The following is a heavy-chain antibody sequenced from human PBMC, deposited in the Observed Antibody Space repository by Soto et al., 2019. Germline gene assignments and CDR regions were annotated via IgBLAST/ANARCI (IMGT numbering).Heavy chain of an antibody. CDR2: ISYDGSNK. CDR1: GFTFSSYG. CDR3: AKDQEWLFSYFDY. J-gene: IGHJ4*02. D-gene: IGHD3-3*01. Sequence: GGSLRLSCAASGFTFSSYGMHWVRQAPGKGLEWVAVISYDGSNKYYADSVKGRFTITRDNSKNTLYLQMNSLRAEDTAVYYCAKDQEWLFSYFDYWGQGTLVTVSS. V-gene: IGHV3-30*18.